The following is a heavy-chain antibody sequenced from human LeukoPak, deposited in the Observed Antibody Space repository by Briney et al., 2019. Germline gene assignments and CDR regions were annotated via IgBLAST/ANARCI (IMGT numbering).Heavy chain of an antibody. CDR2: ISSSSSYI. CDR3: AREMGITMVRGFPYYYGMDV. CDR1: GFTFSSYS. Sequence: GGSLRLSCAASGFTFSSYSMNWVRQAPGKGLEWVSSISSSSSYIYYADSVKGRFTISRDNAKNSLYLQMNSLRAEDTAVYYCAREMGITMVRGFPYYYGMDVWGQGTTVTVSS. D-gene: IGHD3-10*01. J-gene: IGHJ6*02. V-gene: IGHV3-21*01.